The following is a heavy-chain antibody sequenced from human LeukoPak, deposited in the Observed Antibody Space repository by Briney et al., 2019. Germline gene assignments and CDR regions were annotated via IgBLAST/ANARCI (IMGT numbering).Heavy chain of an antibody. J-gene: IGHJ4*02. D-gene: IGHD3-9*01. CDR1: GFTVSSNY. V-gene: IGHV3-53*01. CDR2: IYSGGST. Sequence: GGSLRLSCAASGFTVSSNYMSWVRQAPGKGLEWVSVIYSGGSTYYADSVKGRFTISRDNSKNTLYLQMNSLRAEDTAVYYCARGPPGYDILTGYYIYFDYWGQGTLVTVSS. CDR3: ARGPPGYDILTGYYIYFDY.